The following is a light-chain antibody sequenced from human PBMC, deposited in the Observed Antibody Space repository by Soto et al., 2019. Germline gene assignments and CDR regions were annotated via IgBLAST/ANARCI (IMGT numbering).Light chain of an antibody. CDR1: QGINNY. CDR3: KKYDSDPFT. Sequence: DIQMTQSPSSLSASVGDRVTVTCRASQGINNYLAWYQHKPGEVPNLLIYAASTLHSGVPSRFSGSGSGTDFNLTISSLQPEEVATYYCKKYDSDPFTFGPGTKVDIK. CDR2: AAS. J-gene: IGKJ3*01. V-gene: IGKV1-27*01.